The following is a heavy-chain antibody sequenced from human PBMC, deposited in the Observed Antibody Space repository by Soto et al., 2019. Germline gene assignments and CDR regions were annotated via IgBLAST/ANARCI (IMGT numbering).Heavy chain of an antibody. CDR2: INPSGTT. Sequence: QVQLQQWGAGLLKPSETLSLTCAVYGGSLSAYYWSWIRQPPGKGLEWIGEINPSGTTNYKPSLKSRVTISVDTSKNQFSLKLSSVTAADTAVYHCALAPAAHILHWGQGTLVTVSS. D-gene: IGHD2-2*01. V-gene: IGHV4-34*01. CDR3: ALAPAAHILH. J-gene: IGHJ1*01. CDR1: GGSLSAYY.